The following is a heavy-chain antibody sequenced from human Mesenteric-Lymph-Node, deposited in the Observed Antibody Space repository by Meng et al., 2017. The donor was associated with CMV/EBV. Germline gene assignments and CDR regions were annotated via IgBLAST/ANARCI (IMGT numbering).Heavy chain of an antibody. J-gene: IGHJ6*02. V-gene: IGHV3-30-3*01. D-gene: IGHD3-9*01. CDR3: ARLGRYFDWLYYYGMDV. CDR2: ISYDGSNK. CDR1: GFTFSSYA. Sequence: GESLKISCAASGFTFSSYAMHWVRQAPGKGLEWVAVISYDGSNKYYADSVKGRFTISRDNSKNTLYLQMNSLRAEDTAVYYCARLGRYFDWLYYYGMDVWGQGTTVTVSS.